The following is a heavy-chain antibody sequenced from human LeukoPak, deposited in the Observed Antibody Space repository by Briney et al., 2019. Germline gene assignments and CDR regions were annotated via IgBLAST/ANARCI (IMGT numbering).Heavy chain of an antibody. V-gene: IGHV4-39*01. J-gene: IGHJ3*02. Sequence: ASETLSLTCTVSGGSFSSSSYYWGWIRQPPGKGLEWIGSIYYSGSTYYNPSLKSRVTISVDTSKNQFSLKLSSVTAADTAVYYCARENDSPYYGDPRRVGAFDIWGQVTMVTVSS. CDR1: GGSFSSSSYY. CDR2: IYYSGST. CDR3: ARENDSPYYGDPRRVGAFDI. D-gene: IGHD4-17*01.